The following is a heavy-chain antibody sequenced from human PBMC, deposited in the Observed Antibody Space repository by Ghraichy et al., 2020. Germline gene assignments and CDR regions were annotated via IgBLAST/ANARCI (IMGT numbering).Heavy chain of an antibody. V-gene: IGHV3-21*01. J-gene: IGHJ4*02. Sequence: GGSLRLSCAASGFTFNTYTMNWVRQAPGMGLEWVSSITDNTLYKYYADSVKGRFTISRDNAKNSLYLEMDSLRAEDTAVYYCARAPPYVSSSRTPFDYWGQGTLVTVSS. D-gene: IGHD6-6*01. CDR2: ITDNTLYK. CDR1: GFTFNTYT. CDR3: ARAPPYVSSSRTPFDY.